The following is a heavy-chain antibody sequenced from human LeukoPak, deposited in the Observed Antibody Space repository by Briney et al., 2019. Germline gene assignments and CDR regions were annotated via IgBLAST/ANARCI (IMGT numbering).Heavy chain of an antibody. CDR1: GYTFTGDY. V-gene: IGHV1-2*02. CDR3: ARAHVYGDYEGGDAFDI. J-gene: IGHJ3*02. CDR2: INPNSGGT. Sequence: GASVKVSCKASGYTFTGDYMHWVRQAPGQGLEWMGWINPNSGGTNYAQKFQGRVTMTRDTSISTAYMELSRLRSDDTAVYYCARAHVYGDYEGGDAFDIWGQGTMVTVSS. D-gene: IGHD4-17*01.